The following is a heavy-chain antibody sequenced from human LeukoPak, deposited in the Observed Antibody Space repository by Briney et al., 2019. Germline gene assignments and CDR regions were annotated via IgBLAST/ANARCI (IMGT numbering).Heavy chain of an antibody. CDR2: ISESGDST. V-gene: IGHV3-23*01. CDR1: GFTVSSNY. CDR3: ANAAGTFY. J-gene: IGHJ4*02. D-gene: IGHD6-19*01. Sequence: PGGSLRLSCAASGFTVSSNYMSWVRQAPGKGLEWVSSISESGDSTYYADSVKGRFTISRDNSKNTLSLQMNSLRVEDTAVYYCANAAGTFYWGQGTLVTVSS.